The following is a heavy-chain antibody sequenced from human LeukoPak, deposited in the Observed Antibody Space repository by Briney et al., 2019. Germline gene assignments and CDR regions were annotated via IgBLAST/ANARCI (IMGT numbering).Heavy chain of an antibody. D-gene: IGHD2-15*01. J-gene: IGHJ4*02. CDR3: ARDPTYCSGGSCYYFDY. CDR1: GFTFSSYA. CDR2: ISGSGGST. Sequence: GGSLRLSCAASGFTFSSYAMSWVRQTPGKGLEWVSAISGSGGSTYYADSVKGRFTISRYNAKNSLYLQMNSLRAEDTAVYYCARDPTYCSGGSCYYFDYWGQGTLVTVSS. V-gene: IGHV3-23*01.